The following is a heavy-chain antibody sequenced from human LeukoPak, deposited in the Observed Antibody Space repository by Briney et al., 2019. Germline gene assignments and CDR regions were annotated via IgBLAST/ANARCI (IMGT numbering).Heavy chain of an antibody. CDR3: ARRGTGGRSFDI. CDR2: ISYSGST. V-gene: IGHV4-61*01. D-gene: IGHD2-8*02. Sequence: SETLSLTCTVSGGSVSSGSYYWTWIRQPPGKGLEWIGYISYSGSTNFNPSLKSRVTISVDTSENQSSLNLSSVTAADTAVYYCARRGTGGRSFDIWGQGTMVTVSS. J-gene: IGHJ3*02. CDR1: GGSVSSGSYY.